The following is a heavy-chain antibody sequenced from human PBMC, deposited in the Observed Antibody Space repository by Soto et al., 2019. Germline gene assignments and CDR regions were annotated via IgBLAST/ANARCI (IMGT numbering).Heavy chain of an antibody. J-gene: IGHJ6*03. Sequence: QVQLQQWGAGLLKPSETLSLTCAVYGGSFSGYYWSWIRQTPGKGLEWIGEINDSGSTNNNPSLKEPVPILVGTPKNQFSLKLSSVTAADTAVYYCARGLLLWFGELSRRGGYYYYMDVWGKGTTVTVSS. V-gene: IGHV4-34*01. CDR2: INDSGST. D-gene: IGHD3-10*01. CDR1: GGSFSGYY. CDR3: ARGLLLWFGELSRRGGYYYYMDV.